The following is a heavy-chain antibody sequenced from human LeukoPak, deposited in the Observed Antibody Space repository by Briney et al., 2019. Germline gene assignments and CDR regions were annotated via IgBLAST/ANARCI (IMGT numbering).Heavy chain of an antibody. CDR3: ERGRYYAMDV. V-gene: IGHV3-74*01. CDR1: RLTFSGHW. Sequence: GGSLRLSCAGSRLTFSGHWMHWVRQAPGKGLVWVSSEGSRISYADSVKGRFTISRDSAKNILYLQMNSLRAEDTAVYYCERGRYYAMDVWGQGTTVIVSS. J-gene: IGHJ6*02. CDR2: SEGSRI.